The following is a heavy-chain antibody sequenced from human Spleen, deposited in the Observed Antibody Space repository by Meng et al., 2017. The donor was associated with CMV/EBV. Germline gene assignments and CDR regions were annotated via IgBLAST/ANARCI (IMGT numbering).Heavy chain of an antibody. CDR1: GGSFSGYT. J-gene: IGHJ4*02. Sequence: QVQRQQWGAGLLKPSETLSLTCAVYGGSFSGYTWSWIRQPPGKGLEWIGEINHSGSTNYNPSLKSRVTISVDTSKNQFSLKLSSVTAADTAVYYCARGRSGSTPDYWGQGTLVTVSS. D-gene: IGHD2-2*01. V-gene: IGHV4-34*01. CDR2: INHSGST. CDR3: ARGRSGSTPDY.